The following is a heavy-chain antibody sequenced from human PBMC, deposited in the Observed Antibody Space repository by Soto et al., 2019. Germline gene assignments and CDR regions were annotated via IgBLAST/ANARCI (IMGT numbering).Heavy chain of an antibody. J-gene: IGHJ6*02. CDR2: ISYDGSNK. CDR1: GFTFSSYG. Sequence: GGSLRLSCAASGFTFSSYGMHWVRQAPGKGLEWVAVISYDGSNKYYADSVKGRFTISRDNSKNTLYLQMNSLRAEDTAVYYCAKDPIVASYYYYGMDVWGQGTTVTVSS. CDR3: AKDPIVASYYYYGMDV. V-gene: IGHV3-30*18. D-gene: IGHD5-12*01.